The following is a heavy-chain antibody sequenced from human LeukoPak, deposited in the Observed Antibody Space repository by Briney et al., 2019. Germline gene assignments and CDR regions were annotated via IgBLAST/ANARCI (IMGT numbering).Heavy chain of an antibody. CDR3: AKNDRFRPAYFDY. J-gene: IGHJ4*02. Sequence: GGSLRLSCAGSGFIVSSNYMSWVRQAAGKGLEWVSVIYGSSRTYYADSVKGRFTISRDNSKNTLHLQMNSLRDEDTAVYYCAKNDRFRPAYFDYWGQGTLVTVSS. V-gene: IGHV3-66*01. CDR1: GFIVSSNY. CDR2: IYGSSRT. D-gene: IGHD1-14*01.